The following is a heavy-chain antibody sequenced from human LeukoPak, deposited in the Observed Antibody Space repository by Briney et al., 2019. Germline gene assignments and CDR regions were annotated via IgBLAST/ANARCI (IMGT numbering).Heavy chain of an antibody. CDR3: AREPSSGYYSPHFDY. V-gene: IGHV3-7*01. Sequence: PGGSLRLSCAASGFTFSSYWMSWVRQAPGKGLEWVANIKQEGSEKYYVDSVKGRFTISRDNAKNSLYLQMNSLRAEDTAVYYCAREPSSGYYSPHFDYWGQGTLVTVSS. D-gene: IGHD3-22*01. CDR1: GFTFSSYW. CDR2: IKQEGSEK. J-gene: IGHJ4*02.